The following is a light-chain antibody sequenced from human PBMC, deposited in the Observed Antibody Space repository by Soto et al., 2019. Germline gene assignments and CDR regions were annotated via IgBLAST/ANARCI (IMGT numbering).Light chain of an antibody. J-gene: IGKJ1*01. CDR3: QHYGSSPWT. CDR2: GAS. Sequence: EIVLTQSPGTLSLSPGESATLSCRASQSVSSSYLAWYQQKPGQAPRLLIYGASSRATGIPDSFSGSGSGTDFTLTISRLEPEDFAVYYCQHYGSSPWTFGQGTKVDIK. V-gene: IGKV3-20*01. CDR1: QSVSSSY.